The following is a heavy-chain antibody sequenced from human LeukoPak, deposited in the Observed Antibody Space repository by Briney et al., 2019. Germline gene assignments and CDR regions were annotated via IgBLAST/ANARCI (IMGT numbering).Heavy chain of an antibody. CDR3: AKDQGVSGVLDY. CDR1: GFTVSSNY. Sequence: GGSLRLSCAASGFTVSSNYMSWVRQAPGKGLEWVAVIWYGGSNKYYADSVKGRFTISRDNSKNTLYLQMNSLRAEDTAVYYCAKDQGVSGVLDYWGQGTLVTVSS. CDR2: IWYGGSNK. V-gene: IGHV3-30*02. J-gene: IGHJ4*02.